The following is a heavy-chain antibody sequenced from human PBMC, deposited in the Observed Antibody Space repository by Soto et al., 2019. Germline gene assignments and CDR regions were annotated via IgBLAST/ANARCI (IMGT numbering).Heavy chain of an antibody. Sequence: GGSLRLSCAASGFTFSSYAMSWVRQAPGKGLEWVSAISGSGGSTYYADSVKGRFTISRDNAKNSLYLQMNSLRAEDTAVYYCARARGNYGSGSYYFDYWGQGTLVTVSS. CDR1: GFTFSSYA. CDR2: ISGSGGST. CDR3: ARARGNYGSGSYYFDY. D-gene: IGHD3-10*01. J-gene: IGHJ4*02. V-gene: IGHV3-23*01.